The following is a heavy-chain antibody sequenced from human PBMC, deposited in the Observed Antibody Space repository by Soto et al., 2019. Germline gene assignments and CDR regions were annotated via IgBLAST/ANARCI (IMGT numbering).Heavy chain of an antibody. Sequence: PGGSLRLSCEASGFTLSKFWMSWVRQAPVKGLEWVAHIKQDGSVQYYRDSVKGRFTISRDNAKNSVSLQMSNLRDEDTAMYYCTTVGGDSSESYYRSFHVWGQGTMVTVSS. CDR2: IKQDGSVQ. CDR1: GFTLSKFW. V-gene: IGHV3-7*01. J-gene: IGHJ4*02. CDR3: TTVGGDSSESYYRSFHV. D-gene: IGHD3-10*01.